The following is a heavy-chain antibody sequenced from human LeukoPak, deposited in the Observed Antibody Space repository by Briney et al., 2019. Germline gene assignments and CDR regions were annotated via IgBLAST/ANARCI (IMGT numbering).Heavy chain of an antibody. CDR1: GFTFSSYE. V-gene: IGHV3-21*01. CDR3: ARLRGSGSYCIDY. D-gene: IGHD3-10*01. J-gene: IGHJ4*02. Sequence: GGSLRLSCAASGFTFSSYEMNWVRQAPGKGLEWVSSISSSSSYIYYADSVKGRFTISRDNAKNSLYLQMNSLRAEDTAVYYCARLRGSGSYCIDYWGQGTLVTVSS. CDR2: ISSSSSYI.